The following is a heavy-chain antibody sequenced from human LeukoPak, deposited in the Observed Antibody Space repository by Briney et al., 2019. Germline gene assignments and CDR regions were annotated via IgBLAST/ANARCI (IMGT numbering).Heavy chain of an antibody. CDR2: IYHSGST. V-gene: IGHV4-38-2*02. J-gene: IGHJ3*02. Sequence: SETLSLTCTVSGYSISSGYYWGWIRQPPGKGLEWIGSIYHSGSTYYNPSLKSRVTISVDTSKNQFSLKLSSVTAADTAVYYCGRSPHLRYSSRMVFDIWGQGTMVTVSS. D-gene: IGHD3-9*01. CDR1: GYSISSGYY. CDR3: GRSPHLRYSSRMVFDI.